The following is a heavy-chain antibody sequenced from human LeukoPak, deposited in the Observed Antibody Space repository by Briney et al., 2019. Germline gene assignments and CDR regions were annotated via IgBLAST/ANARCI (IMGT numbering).Heavy chain of an antibody. Sequence: GGSLRLSCAASGFTVSTNYMSWVRQAPRKGLEWVSVIYSGGNTYYADSVKGRFTISRDNSKNTLYLQMNSLRAEDTAVYYCASRATVTTDRFWFDPWGQGTLVTVSS. CDR3: ASRATVTTDRFWFDP. CDR2: IYSGGNT. V-gene: IGHV3-53*01. J-gene: IGHJ5*02. D-gene: IGHD4-11*01. CDR1: GFTVSTNY.